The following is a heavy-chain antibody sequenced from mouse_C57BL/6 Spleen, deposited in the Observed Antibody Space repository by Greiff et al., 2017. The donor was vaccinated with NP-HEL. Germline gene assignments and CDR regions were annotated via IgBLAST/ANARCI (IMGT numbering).Heavy chain of an antibody. CDR1: GYTFTSYW. CDR2: IDPSDSYT. CDR3: ARGGELGFAY. V-gene: IGHV1-50*01. J-gene: IGHJ3*01. D-gene: IGHD4-1*01. Sequence: VQLQQPGAELVKPGASVKLSCKASGYTFTSYWMQWVKQRPGQGLEWIGEIDPSDSYTNYNQKFKGKATLTVDTSSSTAYMQLSSLTSEDSAVYYCARGGELGFAYWGQGTLVTVSA.